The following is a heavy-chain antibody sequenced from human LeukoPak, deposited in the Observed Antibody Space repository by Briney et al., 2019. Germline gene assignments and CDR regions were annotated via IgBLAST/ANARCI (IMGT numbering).Heavy chain of an antibody. V-gene: IGHV3-30*04. J-gene: IGHJ3*02. CDR1: GFTFSSYA. CDR3: ARDRSDTAMAPLDI. CDR2: ISYDGSNK. D-gene: IGHD5-18*01. Sequence: PGRSLRLSCAASGFTFSSYAMHWFRQAPGKGLEWVAVISYDGSNKYYADSVKGRFTISRDNSKNTLYLQMNSLRAEDTAVYYCARDRSDTAMAPLDIWGQGTMVTVSS.